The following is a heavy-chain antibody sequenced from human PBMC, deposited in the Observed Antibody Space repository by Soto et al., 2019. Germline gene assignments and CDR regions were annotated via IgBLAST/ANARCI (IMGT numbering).Heavy chain of an antibody. CDR3: ADHYYDSSGYQHAFDI. CDR1: GGTFSSYA. D-gene: IGHD3-22*01. J-gene: IGHJ3*02. Sequence: GASVKVSCKASGGTFSSYAISWVRQAPGQGLEWMGGIIPIFGTANYAQKFQGRVTITADESTSTAYMELSSLRSEDTAVHYCADHYYDSSGYQHAFDIWGQGTMVTVSS. CDR2: IIPIFGTA. V-gene: IGHV1-69*13.